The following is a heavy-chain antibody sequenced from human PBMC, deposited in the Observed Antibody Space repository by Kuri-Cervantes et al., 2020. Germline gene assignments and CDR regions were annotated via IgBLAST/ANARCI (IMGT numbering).Heavy chain of an antibody. J-gene: IGHJ4*02. CDR2: IYYSGST. CDR3: ARGAMITFGGVVPPVDY. V-gene: IGHV4-31*03. Sequence: SETLSLTCTVSGGSISSGGYYWSWIRQHPGKGLEWIGYIYYSGSTYYNPSLKSRVTISVDTSKNQFSLKLSSVTAADTAVYYCARGAMITFGGVVPPVDYWGQGTLVTVSS. CDR1: GGSISSGGYY. D-gene: IGHD3-16*01.